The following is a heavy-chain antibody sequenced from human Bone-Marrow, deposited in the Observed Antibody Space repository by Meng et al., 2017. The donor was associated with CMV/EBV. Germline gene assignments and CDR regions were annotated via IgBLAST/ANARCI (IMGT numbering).Heavy chain of an antibody. V-gene: IGHV3-21*01. J-gene: IGHJ6*02. CDR3: ARCREWLRPHPDDMDV. Sequence: GESLKISCAASGFTFNSYSVNWVRRAPGKGLEWVASISSSSSYIFYADSVKGRFTISRDNTKKSLYLQMNSLRAEDTAVYYCARCREWLRPHPDDMDVWGQGTKVTVSS. CDR2: ISSSSSYI. D-gene: IGHD5-12*01. CDR1: GFTFNSYS.